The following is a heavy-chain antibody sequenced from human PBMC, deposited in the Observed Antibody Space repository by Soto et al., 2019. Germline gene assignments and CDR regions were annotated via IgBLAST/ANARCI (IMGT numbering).Heavy chain of an antibody. CDR3: AKDLYYYDSSGFDY. CDR1: GFTFSSYG. D-gene: IGHD3-22*01. V-gene: IGHV3-30*18. J-gene: IGHJ4*02. CDR2: ISYDGSNK. Sequence: GGSLRLSCAASGFTFSSYGMHWVRQAPGKGLEWVAVISYDGSNKYYADPVKGRFTISRDNSKNTLYLQMNSLRAEDTAVYYCAKDLYYYDSSGFDYWGQGTLVTVSS.